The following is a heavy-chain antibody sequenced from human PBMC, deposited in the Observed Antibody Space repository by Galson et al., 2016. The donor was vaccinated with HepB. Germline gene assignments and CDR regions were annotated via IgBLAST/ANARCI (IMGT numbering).Heavy chain of an antibody. J-gene: IGHJ4*02. CDR2: INDGNGNR. D-gene: IGHD6-19*01. Sequence: SVKVSCKASGYAFTNHAIHWVRQAPGQRLEWMGWINDGNGNRKYSQKLQGRVTITRDTSASTDYMELSSLTSEDTAVYYCAIIGAGYSSGWSNWGQGTLVTVSS. CDR3: AIIGAGYSSGWSN. CDR1: GYAFTNHA. V-gene: IGHV1-3*01.